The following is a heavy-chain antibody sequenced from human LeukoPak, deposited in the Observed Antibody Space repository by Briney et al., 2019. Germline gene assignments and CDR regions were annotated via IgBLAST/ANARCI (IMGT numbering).Heavy chain of an antibody. J-gene: IGHJ4*02. Sequence: PSETLSPTCDVSGGSISISDWWAWVRQPPGRGLEWIGQIYHSGSTNYNPSLKSRVTISVDKPNNQFSLRLDSVTAADTAVYYCARLWSGSSYFDSWGQGILVTVSS. CDR3: ARLWSGSSYFDS. CDR1: GGSISISDW. CDR2: IYHSGST. V-gene: IGHV4-4*02. D-gene: IGHD3-3*01.